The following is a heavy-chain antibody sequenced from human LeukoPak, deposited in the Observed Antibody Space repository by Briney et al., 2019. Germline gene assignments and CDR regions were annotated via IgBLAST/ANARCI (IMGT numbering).Heavy chain of an antibody. Sequence: GESLEISCAASGFTFSSYAMGGGRPAPGKGLEGVSAISGSGGSTYYAGSVKGRFTISRDNSKNTLYLQMNSLRAEDTAVYYCAKAEQWLVQRTCDYWGQGTLVTVSS. CDR3: AKAEQWLVQRTCDY. CDR2: ISGSGGST. V-gene: IGHV3-23*01. CDR1: GFTFSSYA. J-gene: IGHJ4*02. D-gene: IGHD6-19*01.